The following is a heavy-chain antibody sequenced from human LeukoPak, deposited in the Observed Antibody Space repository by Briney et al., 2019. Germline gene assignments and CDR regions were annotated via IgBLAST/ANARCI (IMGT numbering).Heavy chain of an antibody. CDR3: ARGSAGDFDY. V-gene: IGHV4-30-2*01. CDR2: IYHSGST. D-gene: IGHD6-13*01. CDR1: GGSLSSGGYS. Sequence: SETLSLTCAVSGGSLSSGGYSWSWIRQPPGKGLEWIGYIYHSGSTYYNPSLKSRVTISVDRSKNQFSLKLSSVTAADTAVYYCARGSAGDFDYWGQGTLVTVSS. J-gene: IGHJ4*02.